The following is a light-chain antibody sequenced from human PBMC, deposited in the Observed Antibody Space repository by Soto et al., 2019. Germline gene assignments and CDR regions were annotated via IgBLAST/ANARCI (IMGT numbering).Light chain of an antibody. CDR3: SSWDGSLSGYV. J-gene: IGLJ1*01. V-gene: IGLV1-47*02. CDR2: NNN. CDR1: SSNIGSNY. Sequence: QSVLTQPPSASGTPGQVVTISCSGSSSNIGSNYVYWYQQLPGTAPKLLIYNNNQRPSGVPDRFSASKSGTSASLAIRGLRSDDEADYYCSSWDGSLSGYVLGAGTKVTVL.